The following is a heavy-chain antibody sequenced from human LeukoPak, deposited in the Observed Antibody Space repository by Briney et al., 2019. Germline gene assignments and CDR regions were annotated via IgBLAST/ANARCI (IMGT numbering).Heavy chain of an antibody. D-gene: IGHD2-2*01. V-gene: IGHV4-31*03. CDR1: GGSISSGGYY. CDR2: IYYSGST. J-gene: IGHJ4*02. CDR3: ARDVIGYCSSASCYSYFDY. Sequence: SQTLSLTCTVSGGSISSGGYYWSWIRQHPGRGLEWIGYIYYSGSTYYNPSLKSRVTISVDTSKNQFSLKLSSVTAADTAVYYCARDVIGYCSSASCYSYFDYWGQGTLVTVTS.